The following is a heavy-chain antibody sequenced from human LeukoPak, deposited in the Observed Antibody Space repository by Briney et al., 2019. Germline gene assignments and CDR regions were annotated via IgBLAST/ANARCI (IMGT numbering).Heavy chain of an antibody. CDR2: FYYSGSI. V-gene: IGHV4-39*01. CDR3: AGRDYWGFGEKTDMYFDY. J-gene: IGHJ4*02. CDR1: GDSISGSSYY. D-gene: IGHD3-10*01. Sequence: PSETLSLTCTVSGDSISGSSYYWGWIRQPPGKGLEWIGTFYYSGSIYYNPSLTSRVTISVDTSKHEFSLKLSSVTAADTAMYYCAGRDYWGFGEKTDMYFDYWGQGTLVTVSS.